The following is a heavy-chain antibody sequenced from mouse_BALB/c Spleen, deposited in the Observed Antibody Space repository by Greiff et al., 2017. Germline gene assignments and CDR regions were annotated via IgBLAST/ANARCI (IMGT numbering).Heavy chain of an antibody. Sequence: EVQLQQSGPGLVKPSQSLSLTCSVTGYSITSGYYWNWIRQFPGNKLEWMGYISYDGSNNYNPSLKNRISITRDTSKNQFFLKLNSVTTEDTATYYCARERGNWDWFAYWGQGTLVTVSA. D-gene: IGHD4-1*01. CDR2: ISYDGSN. CDR1: GYSITSGYY. J-gene: IGHJ3*01. V-gene: IGHV3-6*02. CDR3: ARERGNWDWFAY.